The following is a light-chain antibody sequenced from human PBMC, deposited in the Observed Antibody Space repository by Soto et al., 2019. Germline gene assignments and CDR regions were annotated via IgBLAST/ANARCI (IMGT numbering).Light chain of an antibody. V-gene: IGKV1-5*03. Sequence: DIQMTQSPSALSASVADRFTITCLASQSISSWLAWYQQKPGKAPKLLIYKASSLESGVPSRFSGSGSGTEFTLSISSLQPDDFATYYCQQYDSYSRTFGQGTKVDIK. J-gene: IGKJ1*01. CDR3: QQYDSYSRT. CDR2: KAS. CDR1: QSISSW.